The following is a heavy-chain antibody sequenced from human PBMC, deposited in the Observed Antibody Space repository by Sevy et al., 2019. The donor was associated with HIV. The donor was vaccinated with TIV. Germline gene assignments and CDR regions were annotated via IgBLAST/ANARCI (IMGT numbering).Heavy chain of an antibody. Sequence: ASVKVSCKASGYTFTGYYMHWVRQAPGQGLQWMGLINPDSGGPNYAPKFQGRVTLTRDTSISTAYMELSWLRSDGTAVYYCVRDDRDGYFEYWGQGTLVTVSS. CDR2: INPDSGGP. V-gene: IGHV1-2*02. CDR3: VRDDRDGYFEY. J-gene: IGHJ4*02. CDR1: GYTFTGYY.